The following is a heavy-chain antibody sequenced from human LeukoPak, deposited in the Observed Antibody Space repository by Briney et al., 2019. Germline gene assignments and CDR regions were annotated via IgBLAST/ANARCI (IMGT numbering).Heavy chain of an antibody. Sequence: PSETLSLTCTVSGYSISSGYYWGWIRQPPGKGLEWIGSIYHSGSTYYNPSLKSRVTISVDKSKNQFSLKLSSVTAADTAVYYCARDRGAGTGDYWGQGTLVTVSS. J-gene: IGHJ4*02. V-gene: IGHV4-38-2*02. CDR2: IYHSGST. CDR3: ARDRGAGTGDY. D-gene: IGHD6-19*01. CDR1: GYSISSGYY.